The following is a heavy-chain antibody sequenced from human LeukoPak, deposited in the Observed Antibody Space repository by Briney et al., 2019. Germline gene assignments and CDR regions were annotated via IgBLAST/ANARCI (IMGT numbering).Heavy chain of an antibody. V-gene: IGHV3-21*05. CDR1: GFTFSSYE. Sequence: GGSLRLSCAASGFTFSSYEMNWVRQAPGKGLEWVSYISSSGTYINYADSVKGRFTISRDYAKNSLYLQMNSLRAEDTAVYYCARILVYGSGAEAFDYWGQGTLVTVSS. D-gene: IGHD3-10*01. CDR2: ISSSGTYI. CDR3: ARILVYGSGAEAFDY. J-gene: IGHJ4*02.